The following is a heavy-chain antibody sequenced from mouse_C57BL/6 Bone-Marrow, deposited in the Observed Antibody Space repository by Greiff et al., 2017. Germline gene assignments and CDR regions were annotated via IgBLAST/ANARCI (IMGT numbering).Heavy chain of an antibody. CDR3: ARSNHYDYDLYAMDY. J-gene: IGHJ4*01. CDR1: GYTFTDYN. Sequence: VQLKESGPELVKPGASVKIPCKASGYTFTDYNMDWVKQSHGKSLEWIGDINPNNGGTIYNQKFKGKATLTVDKSSSTAYMELRSLTSEDTAVYYCARSNHYDYDLYAMDYWGQGTSVTVSS. D-gene: IGHD2-4*01. CDR2: INPNNGGT. V-gene: IGHV1-18*01.